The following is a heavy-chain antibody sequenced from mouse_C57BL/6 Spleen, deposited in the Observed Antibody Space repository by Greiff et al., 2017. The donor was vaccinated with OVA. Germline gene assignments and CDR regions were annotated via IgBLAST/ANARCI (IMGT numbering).Heavy chain of an antibody. CDR2: IDPETGGT. D-gene: IGHD1-1*01. J-gene: IGHJ2*01. CDR3: TRYGTTVGDFDY. V-gene: IGHV1-15*01. Sequence: QVQLQQSGAELVRPGASVTLSCKASGYTFTDYEMHWVKQTPVHGLEWIGAIDPETGGTASNQKFKGKAILTADKSSSTAYLELRSLTSEDSAVYYCTRYGTTVGDFDYWGQGTTLTVSS. CDR1: GYTFTDYE.